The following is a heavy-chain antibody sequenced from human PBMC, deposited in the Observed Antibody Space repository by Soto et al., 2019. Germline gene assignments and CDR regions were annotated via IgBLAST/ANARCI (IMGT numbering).Heavy chain of an antibody. J-gene: IGHJ4*02. V-gene: IGHV1-2*02. CDR1: GYTFTDYF. D-gene: IGHD2-2*01. Sequence: VEMVQSGAEVKKPGASVRVSCKASGYTFTDYFIHWVRQAPGQGLEWMGWINPNSGGTNYAQKFQGRVTMTRDTSLTTVYLDLSRLGSDDRATYYCARDTKIPANAIHDGRWGQGTLVTVSS. CDR3: ARDTKIPANAIHDGR. CDR2: INPNSGGT.